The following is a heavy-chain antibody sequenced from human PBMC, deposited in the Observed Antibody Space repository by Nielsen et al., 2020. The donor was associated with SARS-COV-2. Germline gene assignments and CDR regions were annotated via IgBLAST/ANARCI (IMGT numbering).Heavy chain of an antibody. CDR3: ARERPTYYYDSSGYDWFDP. CDR2: INAGNGNT. Sequence: WVRQAPGQRLEWMGWINAGNGNTKYSQKLQGRVTMTTDTSTSTAYMELRSLRSDDTAVYYCARERPTYYYDSSGYDWFDPWGQGTLVTVSS. J-gene: IGHJ5*02. V-gene: IGHV1-18*01. D-gene: IGHD3-22*01.